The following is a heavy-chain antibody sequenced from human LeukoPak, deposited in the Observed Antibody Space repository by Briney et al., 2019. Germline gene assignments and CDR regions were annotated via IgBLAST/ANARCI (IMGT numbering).Heavy chain of an antibody. D-gene: IGHD5-24*01. CDR2: IWYGGSNK. J-gene: IGHJ4*02. Sequence: GGSLRLSCAASGFTFSSYGMHWVRQAPGKGLEWVAVIWYGGSNKYYADSVKGRFTISRDNSKNTLYLQMNSLRAEDTAVYYCAKDRGRDGYNPLDYWGQGTLVTVSS. CDR3: AKDRGRDGYNPLDY. V-gene: IGHV3-30*02. CDR1: GFTFSSYG.